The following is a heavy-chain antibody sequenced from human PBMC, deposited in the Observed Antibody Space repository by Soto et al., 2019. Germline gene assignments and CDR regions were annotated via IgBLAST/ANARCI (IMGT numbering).Heavy chain of an antibody. CDR1: WVTFAMYS. V-gene: IGHV3-21*06. CDR2: ISSTTNYI. Sequence: AGGARRLSRWAPWVTFAMYSMNWVRQVPGKGLEWVSSISSTTNYIYYGDSMKGRFTISRDNAKNSLYLEMNSLRAEDTAVYYCARESEDLTSNFDYWGQGTLVTVSS. J-gene: IGHJ4*02. CDR3: ARESEDLTSNFDY.